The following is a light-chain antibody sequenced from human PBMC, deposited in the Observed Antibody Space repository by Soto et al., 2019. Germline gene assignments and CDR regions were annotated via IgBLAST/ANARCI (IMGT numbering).Light chain of an antibody. J-gene: IGKJ1*01. Sequence: DIQIAPVPSTLSGPVGDRVTITWRASQTISSWLAWYQQTPGKAPKLLIYKASTLKSGVPSRFSGSGSGTEFTLTISSLQPDDFATYYCQHYNSYSEAFGQGTKVDIK. CDR2: KAS. CDR3: QHYNSYSEA. V-gene: IGKV1-5*03. CDR1: QTISSW.